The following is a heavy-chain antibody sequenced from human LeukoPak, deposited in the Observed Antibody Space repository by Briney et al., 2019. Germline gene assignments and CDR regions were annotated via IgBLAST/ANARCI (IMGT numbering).Heavy chain of an antibody. CDR2: ISGSGGST. V-gene: IGHV3-23*01. D-gene: IGHD7-27*01. CDR3: AKPPPGYYGMDV. CDR1: GFTVSSNY. J-gene: IGHJ6*02. Sequence: PGGSLRLSCAASGFTVSSNYMSWVRQAPGKGLEWVSAISGSGGSTYYADSVKGRFTISRDNSKNTLYLQMNSLRAEDTAVYYCAKPPPGYYGMDVWGQGTTVTVSS.